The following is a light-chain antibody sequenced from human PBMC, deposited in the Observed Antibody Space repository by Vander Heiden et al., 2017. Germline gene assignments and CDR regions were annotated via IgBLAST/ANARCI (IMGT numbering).Light chain of an antibody. CDR1: QSINSN. J-gene: IGKJ1*01. Sequence: IVMTQSPATLSVSPGERGTPSCRPSQSINSNLAWYQQKPGQAPRLLIFGASTRANGSPARFSGSGCGTEFTLTISGRQSEDFAVYYCQQHYKGPPWTFGQGTKVEIK. CDR3: QQHYKGPPWT. V-gene: IGKV3-15*01. CDR2: GAS.